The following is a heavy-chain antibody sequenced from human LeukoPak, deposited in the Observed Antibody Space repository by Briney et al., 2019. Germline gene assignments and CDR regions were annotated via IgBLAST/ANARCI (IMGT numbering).Heavy chain of an antibody. J-gene: IGHJ4*02. CDR2: FGISGTI. V-gene: IGHV3-48*01. Sequence: PGGSLRLSCAASGFAVNTYDMHWVRQAPGEGPQWIAYFGISGTIYYADSVRGRFTTSRYSAKNSLYLQMNGLRVDDTAIYYCAGYGVYPYCGQGNPVTVSS. CDR3: AGYGVYPY. D-gene: IGHD5/OR15-5a*01. CDR1: GFAVNTYD.